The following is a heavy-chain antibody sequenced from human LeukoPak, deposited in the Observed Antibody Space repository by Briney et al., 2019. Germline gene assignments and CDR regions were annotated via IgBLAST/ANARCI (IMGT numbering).Heavy chain of an antibody. CDR3: ARAPEGRFYDSSGYVGWYFDL. J-gene: IGHJ2*01. Sequence: ASVSVSCKTSGYIFRAHYMHWVRQAPGQGLEWMGWINPNSGSTDYAQRFQGRVSMNRDTSTNAVYMNLRSLKSDDTAVYFCARAPEGRFYDSSGYVGWYFDLWGCGTLVTVSS. D-gene: IGHD3-22*01. CDR2: INPNSGST. V-gene: IGHV1-2*02. CDR1: GYIFRAHY.